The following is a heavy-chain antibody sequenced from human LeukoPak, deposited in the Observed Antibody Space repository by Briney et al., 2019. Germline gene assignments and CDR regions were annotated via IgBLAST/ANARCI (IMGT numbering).Heavy chain of an antibody. J-gene: IGHJ4*02. Sequence: GGSLRLSCAASGFTMSHYGVSWVRQAPGKGLEWVSGLSDRGDDTYYADSVKGRFAISRDNSKNTLFLQMNSLRAEDTAVYYCAKSIVGLNTASDYWGQGTLVTVSS. CDR1: GFTMSHYG. D-gene: IGHD1-26*01. V-gene: IGHV3-23*01. CDR3: AKSIVGLNTASDY. CDR2: LSDRGDDT.